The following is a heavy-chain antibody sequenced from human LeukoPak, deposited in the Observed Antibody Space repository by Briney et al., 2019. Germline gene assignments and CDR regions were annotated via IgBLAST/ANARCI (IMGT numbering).Heavy chain of an antibody. J-gene: IGHJ4*02. D-gene: IGHD3-10*01. CDR2: ISGSGGST. Sequence: QPGGSLRLSCAASGFTFSSYAMSWVRQAPVKGLEWVSAISGSGGSTYYADSVKGRFTISRDNSKNTLYLQMNSLRAEDTAVYYCAKDPALLWFGELLYFDYWGQGTLVTVSS. CDR1: GFTFSSYA. CDR3: AKDPALLWFGELLYFDY. V-gene: IGHV3-23*01.